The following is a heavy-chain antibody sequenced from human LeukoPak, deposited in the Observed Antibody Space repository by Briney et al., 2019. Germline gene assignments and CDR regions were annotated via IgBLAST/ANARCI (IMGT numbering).Heavy chain of an antibody. V-gene: IGHV3-21*01. CDR1: GFTFSSYS. D-gene: IGHD2-15*01. CDR3: ARVGSGLGYCSGGSCYENDDY. Sequence: GGSLRLSCAASGFTFSSYSMNWVRQAPGKGLERVSSISSSSSYIYYADSVKGRFTISRDNAKNSLYLQMNSLRAEDTAVYYCARVGSGLGYCSGGSCYENDDYWGQGTLVTVSS. J-gene: IGHJ4*02. CDR2: ISSSSSYI.